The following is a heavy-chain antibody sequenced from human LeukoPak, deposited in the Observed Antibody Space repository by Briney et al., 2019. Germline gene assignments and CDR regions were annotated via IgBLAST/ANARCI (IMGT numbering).Heavy chain of an antibody. J-gene: IGHJ4*02. CDR3: ARDERITIFGVVTSFDY. Sequence: ASVKVSCKASGYTFTGYYMHWVRQAPGQGLEWMGWINPSSGGTNYAQKFQGRVTMTRDTSISTAYMELSRLRSDDTAVYYCARDERITIFGVVTSFDYWGQGTLVTVSS. D-gene: IGHD3-3*01. CDR2: INPSSGGT. CDR1: GYTFTGYY. V-gene: IGHV1-2*02.